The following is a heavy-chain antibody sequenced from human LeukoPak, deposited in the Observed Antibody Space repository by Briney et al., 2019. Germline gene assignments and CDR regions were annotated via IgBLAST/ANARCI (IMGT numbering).Heavy chain of an antibody. CDR1: GFIFSSYA. CDR2: ISGSGDTT. Sequence: GGSLRLSCAASGFIFSSYAMNWVRQAPGKGLEWVSVISGSGDTTYYADSVKGRFTISRDNSKNTLYLQMNSLRAEDTAIYYCAKAPVTTCSGAYCYPFDYWSQGTLVTVSS. V-gene: IGHV3-23*01. CDR3: AKAPVTTCSGAYCYPFDY. J-gene: IGHJ4*02. D-gene: IGHD2-15*01.